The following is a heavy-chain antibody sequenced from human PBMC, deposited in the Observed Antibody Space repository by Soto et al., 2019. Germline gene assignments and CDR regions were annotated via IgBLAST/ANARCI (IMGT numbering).Heavy chain of an antibody. D-gene: IGHD6-25*01. J-gene: IGHJ4*02. V-gene: IGHV3-74*01. CDR2: INSDGSST. CDR1: GFTFSRYW. CDR3: ARDLPAAEDY. Sequence: EVQLVASGGGLVQPGGSLRLSCADSGFTFSRYWMHWVRQAQGKGLVWVSHINSDGSSTNYADSVKGRFTISRDNAKNTLYLQVNSLRAEDTAVYYCARDLPAAEDYWGQGTLVTVSS.